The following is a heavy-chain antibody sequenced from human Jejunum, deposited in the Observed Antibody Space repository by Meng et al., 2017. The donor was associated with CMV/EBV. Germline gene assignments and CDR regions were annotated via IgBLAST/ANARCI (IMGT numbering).Heavy chain of an antibody. J-gene: IGHJ4*02. CDR1: GFSSDDFW. CDR2: IKSGGTNI. V-gene: IGHV3-74*01. Sequence: EVQVVECGGGLIQPGGSLRLSCVVSGFSSDDFWVAWVRQAPGKGPLWVSRIKSGGTNIKYADSVKGRFTISGDNAKNTVYLQMNNLRDEDTAVYYCLKLPPGYWGQGTLVTVSS. CDR3: LKLPPGY. D-gene: IGHD2-21*01.